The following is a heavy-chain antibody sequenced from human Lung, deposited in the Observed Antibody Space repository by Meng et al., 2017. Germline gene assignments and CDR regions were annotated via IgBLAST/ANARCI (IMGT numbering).Heavy chain of an antibody. D-gene: IGHD6-19*01. CDR3: ARIQQWLYS. J-gene: IGHJ4*02. CDR1: VDSVSSNSAA. Sequence: QVNLQQSGPGLVKPSQNLSLTCFISVDSVSSNSAAWNWIRQSPSRGRDWLGRTYYRSKWYNGYAVSVRSRITINPDTSKNHFSLQLNSVTPEDTAVYYCARIQQWLYSWGQGTLVTVSS. V-gene: IGHV6-1*01. CDR2: TYYRSKWYN.